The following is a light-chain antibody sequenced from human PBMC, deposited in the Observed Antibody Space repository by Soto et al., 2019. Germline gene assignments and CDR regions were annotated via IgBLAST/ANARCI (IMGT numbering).Light chain of an antibody. CDR1: QSINNW. Sequence: DIQMTQSPSTLSASVGDRVTITCRASQSINNWLAWYQQNPGKAPKVLIYKASNLESGVPSRFSGSGSGTEFTLTISSLQPDDFAAYYCQQYNSYSQTFGQGTKVEIK. J-gene: IGKJ1*01. CDR2: KAS. V-gene: IGKV1-5*03. CDR3: QQYNSYSQT.